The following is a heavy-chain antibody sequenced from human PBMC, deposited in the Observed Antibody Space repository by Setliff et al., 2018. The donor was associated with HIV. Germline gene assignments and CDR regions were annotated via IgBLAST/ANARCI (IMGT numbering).Heavy chain of an antibody. Sequence: GPSVKVSCKASGYTFTDYYMHWVQQAPGKGLEWMGRVDPEDGETIYAEKFQGRVTITADTSTDTAYMELSSLGSEDTAVYYCARDPAPSSSASYFQHWGQGTPVTVSS. CDR1: GYTFTDYY. CDR3: ARDPAPSSSASYFQH. D-gene: IGHD6-6*01. J-gene: IGHJ1*01. CDR2: VDPEDGET. V-gene: IGHV1-69-2*01.